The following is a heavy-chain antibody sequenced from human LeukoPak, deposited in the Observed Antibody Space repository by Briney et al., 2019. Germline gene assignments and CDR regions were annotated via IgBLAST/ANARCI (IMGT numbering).Heavy chain of an antibody. CDR3: ARIHRGGDPDY. D-gene: IGHD3-10*01. CDR1: GGSFSGYY. Sequence: PSETLSLTCAVYGGSFSGYYWSWIRQPPGKGLEWIGEINHSGSTNYNPSLKSRVTISVDTSKNQFSLKLSSVTAADTAVYYCARIHRGGDPDYWGQGTLVTVSS. J-gene: IGHJ4*02. CDR2: INHSGST. V-gene: IGHV4-34*01.